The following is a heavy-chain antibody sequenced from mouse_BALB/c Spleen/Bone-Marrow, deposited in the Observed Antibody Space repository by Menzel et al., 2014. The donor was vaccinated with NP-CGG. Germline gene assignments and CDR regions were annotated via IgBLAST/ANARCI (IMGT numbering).Heavy chain of an antibody. Sequence: EVQVVESGPELVKPGASVKMSCKASGYTFTSYVLHWVKQKPGQGLEWIGYINPYSDGTKSNEKFKGKATLTSDKSSSTAYMELSSLTSEDSAVYYCAREDGYYGMDYWGQGTSVTVSS. D-gene: IGHD2-3*01. CDR3: AREDGYYGMDY. V-gene: IGHV1-14*01. CDR2: INPYSDGT. J-gene: IGHJ4*01. CDR1: GYTFTSYV.